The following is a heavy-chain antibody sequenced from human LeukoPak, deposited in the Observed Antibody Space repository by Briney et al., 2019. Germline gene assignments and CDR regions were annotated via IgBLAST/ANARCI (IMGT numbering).Heavy chain of an antibody. J-gene: IGHJ4*02. V-gene: IGHV5-51*01. CDR1: GSSFTSYW. D-gene: IGHD2-2*01. CDR3: ASLRGGPRVPAALFDY. Sequence: GESLKISCKGSGSSFTSYWIGWVRPMPGKGLEWMGIIYPGDSDTRYSPSFQGQVTISADKSISTAYLQWSSLKASDTAMYYCASLRGGPRVPAALFDYWGQGTLVTVSS. CDR2: IYPGDSDT.